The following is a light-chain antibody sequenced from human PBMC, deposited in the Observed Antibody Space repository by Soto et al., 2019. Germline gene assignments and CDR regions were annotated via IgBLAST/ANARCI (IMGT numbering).Light chain of an antibody. V-gene: IGKV3-11*01. CDR3: QQFRT. CDR2: DAS. CDR1: QSVSSY. J-gene: IGKJ1*01. Sequence: EIVLTQSPATLSLSPGERATLSCRASQSVSSYLAWYQQKPGQAPRLLIYDASNRATGIPARFSGSGSGTDFTLTISSLEPEDFAVYYWQQFRTFGQGTKVEIK.